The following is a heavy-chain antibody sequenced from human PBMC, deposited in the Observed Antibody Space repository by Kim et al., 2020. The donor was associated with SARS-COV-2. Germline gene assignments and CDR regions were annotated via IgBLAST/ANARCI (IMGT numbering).Heavy chain of an antibody. V-gene: IGHV3-30*04. D-gene: IGHD3-22*01. Sequence: GGSLRLSCAASGFTFSSYAMHWVRQAPGKGLEWVAVISYDGSNKYYADSVKGRFTISRDNSKNTLYLQMNSLRAEDTAVYYCARGTYITMIVVVITHGDAFDGWGQGAMVTVSS. CDR1: GFTFSSYA. J-gene: IGHJ3*01. CDR3: ARGTYITMIVVVITHGDAFDG. CDR2: ISYDGSNK.